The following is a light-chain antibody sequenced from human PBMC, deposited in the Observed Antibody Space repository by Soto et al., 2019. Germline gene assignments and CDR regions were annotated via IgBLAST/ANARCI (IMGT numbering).Light chain of an antibody. CDR1: QDVSHF. Sequence: DIQMTQSPSSLSASIVDRVTITCQASQDVSHFLNWFQQRPGKAPKLLIYDVSHLETGVPFRFRGSGSGTDFTFTISSLQPEDIATYYCQQYDNLPLTFGGGTKVDIK. J-gene: IGKJ4*01. CDR3: QQYDNLPLT. V-gene: IGKV1-33*01. CDR2: DVS.